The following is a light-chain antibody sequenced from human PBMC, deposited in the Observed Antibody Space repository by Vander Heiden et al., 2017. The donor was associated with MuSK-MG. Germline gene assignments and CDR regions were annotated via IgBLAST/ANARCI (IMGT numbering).Light chain of an antibody. CDR2: RNN. Sequence: QSVLTQPPSASVTPGQRATMTFSGSSSKIRRQYVYWSQQLLGTAPKLTVYRNNQRHSGVPGRFSGSKSGTAAALAISGLRSEDEADYYCAAWDDILSGWVFGGGTKLTVL. V-gene: IGLV1-47*01. CDR3: AAWDDILSGWV. J-gene: IGLJ3*02. CDR1: SSKIRRQY.